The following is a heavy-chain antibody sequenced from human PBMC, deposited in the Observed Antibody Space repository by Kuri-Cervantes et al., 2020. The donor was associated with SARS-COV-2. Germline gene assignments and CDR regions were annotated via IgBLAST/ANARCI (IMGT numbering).Heavy chain of an antibody. CDR3: AKGLSSSWYVGFDY. J-gene: IGHJ4*01. CDR2: ISASGDFT. V-gene: IGHV3-23*01. D-gene: IGHD6-13*01. CDR1: GFTFSSYA. Sequence: GGSLRLSCAASGFTFSSYAMTWVRQAPGKGLEWVSVISASGDFTYFADSVKGRFTISRDNSKNTLYLQMNSLRTEDTALYYCAKGLSSSWYVGFDYWGQGTLVTGSS.